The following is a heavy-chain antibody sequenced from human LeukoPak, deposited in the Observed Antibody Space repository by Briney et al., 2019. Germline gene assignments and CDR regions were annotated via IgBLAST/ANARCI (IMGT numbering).Heavy chain of an antibody. Sequence: GASVKVSCKASGYSFTGYCMHWVRQAPGQGLERMGWINPNSGGTNYAQKFQGRVTMTRDTSISTAYMELSRLRSDDTAVCYCARGRNGYSSGWYVAGYWGQGTLVTVSS. CDR1: GYSFTGYC. CDR3: ARGRNGYSSGWYVAGY. D-gene: IGHD6-19*01. CDR2: INPNSGGT. V-gene: IGHV1-2*02. J-gene: IGHJ4*02.